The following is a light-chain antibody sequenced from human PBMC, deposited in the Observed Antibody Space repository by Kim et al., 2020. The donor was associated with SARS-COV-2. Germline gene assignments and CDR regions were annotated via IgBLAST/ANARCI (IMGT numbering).Light chain of an antibody. CDR2: GKN. CDR3: NSRDSNDNVV. J-gene: IGLJ2*01. V-gene: IGLV3-19*01. Sequence: SSELTQDPAVSVALGQTVRITCQADSLRSYYATWYQQKPGQAPILVIYGKNNRPSGIPDRFSGSSSGNTASLTITGTQAGAEADYYCNSRDSNDNVVFGG. CDR1: SLRSYY.